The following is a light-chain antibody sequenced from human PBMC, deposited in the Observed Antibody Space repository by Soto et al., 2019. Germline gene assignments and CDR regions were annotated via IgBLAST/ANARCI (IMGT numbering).Light chain of an antibody. CDR2: LGS. CDR1: QSLLYSDGYNY. CDR3: MQSRQALT. Sequence: DVVMTQSPLSLPVTPGEPASISCRSSQSLLYSDGYNYLDWYLQKPGQSPQLLIYLGSNRASGVPDRFSGRGSGTDFTLKISRVEAEDVGIYYCMQSRQALTFGGGTKVEIK. V-gene: IGKV2-28*01. J-gene: IGKJ4*01.